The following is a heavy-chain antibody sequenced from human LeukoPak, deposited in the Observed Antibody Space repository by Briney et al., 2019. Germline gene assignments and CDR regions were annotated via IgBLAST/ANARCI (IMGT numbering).Heavy chain of an antibody. CDR1: GGSISSSIYY. CDR3: ARHGGYYTSAFDI. Sequence: NSSETLSLTCIVSGGSISSSIYYWAWVRQPPGKGLEWIGTVFYNGATQYSPSLRSRVTISIDTSTNQFSLKLTSVTAADTAVYYCARHGGYYTSAFDIWGQGTMVTVSS. D-gene: IGHD1-26*01. CDR2: VFYNGAT. J-gene: IGHJ3*02. V-gene: IGHV4-39*01.